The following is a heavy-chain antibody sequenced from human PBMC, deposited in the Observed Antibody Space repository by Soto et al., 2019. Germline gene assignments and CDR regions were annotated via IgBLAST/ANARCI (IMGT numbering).Heavy chain of an antibody. CDR2: IRNDGGTT. D-gene: IGHD3-16*02. CDR1: GFTFDAYQ. V-gene: IGHV3-48*03. CDR3: TRRYCYNNGCLIDY. J-gene: IGHJ4*02. Sequence: EIQLLESGGGLVQPGGSLRLSCAASGFTFDAYQMSWVRQAPGKGLEWLSYIRNDGGTTYDADSVKGRFTVSRDNAKNSMYLKMKCLRVEDTGVYYCTRRYCYNNGCLIDYWGQGTLVTVSS.